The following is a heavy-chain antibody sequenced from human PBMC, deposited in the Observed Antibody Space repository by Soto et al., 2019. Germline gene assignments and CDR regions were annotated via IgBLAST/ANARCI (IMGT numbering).Heavy chain of an antibody. J-gene: IGHJ1*01. CDR1: GFTFKNCG. D-gene: IGHD4-17*01. Sequence: QEQLVESGGGVVQPGRSLILSCAASGFTFKNCGMHWVRQAPGKGLEWVAVIWNDGRTKYYADSVKGRFTVSRDDSKNTLYLKVSSLRAEDTAVYYCARDDGYGDPEYFQLWGQGTLVTVSS. CDR2: IWNDGRTK. CDR3: ARDDGYGDPEYFQL. V-gene: IGHV3-33*01.